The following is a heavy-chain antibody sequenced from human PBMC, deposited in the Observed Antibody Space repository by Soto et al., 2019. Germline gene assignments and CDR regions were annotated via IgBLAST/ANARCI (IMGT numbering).Heavy chain of an antibody. V-gene: IGHV3-74*01. CDR3: TRGPRPISTGTGAY. CDR1: GFIFKMYW. D-gene: IGHD3-10*01. Sequence: GGSLRLSCAASGFIFKMYWMHWVRQSPGKGLVWISRIYNDGSYTDYADSVKGRFTISRDNVNDTLYLQMNNLRAEDSGLYYCTRGPRPISTGTGAYWGQGTQVTV. J-gene: IGHJ4*02. CDR2: IYNDGSYT.